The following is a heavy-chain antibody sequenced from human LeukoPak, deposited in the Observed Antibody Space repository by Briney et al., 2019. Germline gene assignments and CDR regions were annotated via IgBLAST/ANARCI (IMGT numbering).Heavy chain of an antibody. J-gene: IGHJ5*02. Sequence: SETLSPTCTVSGGAISSYYWSWIRQPPGKGLEWIGYIYYSGSTNYNPSLKSRVTISVDTSKNQFSLKLSSVTAADTAVYYCARDSRGFDPWGQGTLVTVSS. CDR2: IYYSGST. V-gene: IGHV4-59*01. CDR3: ARDSRGFDP. CDR1: GGAISSYY.